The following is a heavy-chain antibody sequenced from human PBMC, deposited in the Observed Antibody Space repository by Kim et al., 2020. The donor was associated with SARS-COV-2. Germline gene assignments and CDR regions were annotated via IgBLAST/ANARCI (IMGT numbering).Heavy chain of an antibody. CDR2: INWNGGST. V-gene: IGHV3-20*04. D-gene: IGHD3-10*01. Sequence: GGSLRLSCAASGFTFDDYGMSWVRQAPGKGLEWVSGINWNGGSTGYADSVKGRFTISRDNAKNSLYLQMNSLRAEDTALYYCARDGTLWFRELLLSPYYYYYYMDVWGKGTTVTVSS. J-gene: IGHJ6*03. CDR3: ARDGTLWFRELLLSPYYYYYYMDV. CDR1: GFTFDDYG.